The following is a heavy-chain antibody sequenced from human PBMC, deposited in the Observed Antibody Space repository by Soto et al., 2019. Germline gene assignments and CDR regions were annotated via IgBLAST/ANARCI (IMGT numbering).Heavy chain of an antibody. Sequence: DVQLVESGGGLVQPGRSLRLSCAASGFTFDDYAMHWVRQAPGKGLEWVSGISWNSGSIGYADSVKGRFTISRDNAKNSLYLQMNSLRAEDTALYYCAKDYSSSPDYFDYWGQGTLVTVSS. CDR3: AKDYSSSPDYFDY. D-gene: IGHD6-6*01. J-gene: IGHJ4*02. CDR2: ISWNSGSI. V-gene: IGHV3-9*01. CDR1: GFTFDDYA.